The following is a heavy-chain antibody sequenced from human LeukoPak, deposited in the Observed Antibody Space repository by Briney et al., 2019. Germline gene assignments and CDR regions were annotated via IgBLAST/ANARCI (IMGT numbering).Heavy chain of an antibody. V-gene: IGHV1-69*01. Sequence: SVKVSCKASGGTFSSYVINWVRQAPGQGLERMGGILPIFGTAIYAQHFQGRLTITADESTNSAYMELNRLRSDDTAVYYCARAEDQGRYFDWLPGFDPWGQETLVTVSS. D-gene: IGHD3-9*01. CDR1: GGTFSSYV. CDR3: ARAEDQGRYFDWLPGFDP. J-gene: IGHJ5*02. CDR2: ILPIFGTA.